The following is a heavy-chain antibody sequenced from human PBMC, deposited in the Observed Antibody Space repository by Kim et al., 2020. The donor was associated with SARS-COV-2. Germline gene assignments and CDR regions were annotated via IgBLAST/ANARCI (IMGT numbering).Heavy chain of an antibody. D-gene: IGHD3-10*01. J-gene: IGHJ5*02. CDR3: AGDGSGSYNWFDP. V-gene: IGHV1-3*01. Sequence: YSQQFQGRVTSTRDASASTAYMELSSLRSEDTAVYYCAGDGSGSYNWFDPWGQGTLVTVSS.